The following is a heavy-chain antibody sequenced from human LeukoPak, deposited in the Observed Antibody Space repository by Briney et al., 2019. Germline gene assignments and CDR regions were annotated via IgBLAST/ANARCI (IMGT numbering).Heavy chain of an antibody. D-gene: IGHD3-10*01. CDR2: IYHSGST. Sequence: SGTLSLTCAVSGGSISSSNWWSWVRQPPGKGLEWIGEIYHSGSTNYNPSLKSRVTISVDKSKNQFSLKLSSVTAADTAVYYCARGRVDYYGSGSYSNWFDPWGQGTLVTVSS. J-gene: IGHJ5*02. CDR3: ARGRVDYYGSGSYSNWFDP. V-gene: IGHV4-4*02. CDR1: GGSISSSNW.